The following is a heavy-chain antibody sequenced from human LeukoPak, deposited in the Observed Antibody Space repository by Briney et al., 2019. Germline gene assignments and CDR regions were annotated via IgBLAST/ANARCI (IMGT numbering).Heavy chain of an antibody. J-gene: IGHJ4*02. Sequence: SGGSLRLSCAASGFTFSSYAMSWVRQAPGKGLEWVSAIVGSGASTYYADSVKGRFTTSRDNSKTTVYLQMNSLRAEDTAVYYCARDGPDGSGSYLDYWGQGTLVTVSS. CDR3: ARDGPDGSGSYLDY. D-gene: IGHD3-10*01. CDR1: GFTFSSYA. V-gene: IGHV3-23*01. CDR2: IVGSGAST.